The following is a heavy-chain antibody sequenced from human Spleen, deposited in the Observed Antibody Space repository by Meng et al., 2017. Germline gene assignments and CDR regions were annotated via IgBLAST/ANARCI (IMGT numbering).Heavy chain of an antibody. D-gene: IGHD6-19*01. CDR2: IHHSGST. CDR3: VRSSGWVRTGFDP. Sequence: QVHLEESGPGLVEPSGTLALTCAVSGGSIINSNWWSWVRQPPGKGLEWIGEIHHSGSTNYIPSLKSRVTIFVDKSRKQFSLKLSSVTAADTAVYYCVRSSGWVRTGFDPWGQGTLVTVSS. J-gene: IGHJ5*02. V-gene: IGHV4-4*02. CDR1: GGSIINSNW.